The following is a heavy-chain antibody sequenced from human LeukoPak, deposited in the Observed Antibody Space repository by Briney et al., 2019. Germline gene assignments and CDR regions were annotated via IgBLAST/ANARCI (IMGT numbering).Heavy chain of an antibody. D-gene: IGHD6-13*01. CDR3: ARASRLTAAASSH. V-gene: IGHV3-66*01. J-gene: IGHJ4*02. CDR2: IYSGGST. CDR1: GFTVSSNY. Sequence: PGGSLRLSCAASGFTVSSNYMSWVRQAPGKGLEWVSVIYSGGSTYYADSVKGRFTISRDNSKNTLYLQMNSLRAEDTAVYYCARASRLTAAASSHWGQGTPVTVSS.